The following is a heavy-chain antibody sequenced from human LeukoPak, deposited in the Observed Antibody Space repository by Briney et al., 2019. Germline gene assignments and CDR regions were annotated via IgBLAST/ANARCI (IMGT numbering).Heavy chain of an antibody. CDR3: ATPGSR. CDR2: ISRSGNTT. J-gene: IGHJ4*02. D-gene: IGHD6-13*01. CDR1: GFSFRSYA. V-gene: IGHV3-64*02. Sequence: GGSLRLSCTASGFSFRSYAMHWVRQAPGKGLEYVSAISRSGNTTDYADSVKGRFIVSRDNSKKTLFLQMSDLRPEDTAVYYCATPGSRWGQGSLVIVSS.